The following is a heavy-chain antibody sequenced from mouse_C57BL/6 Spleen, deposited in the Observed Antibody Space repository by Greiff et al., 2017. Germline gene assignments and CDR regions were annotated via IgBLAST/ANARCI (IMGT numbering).Heavy chain of an antibody. J-gene: IGHJ4*01. CDR2: IFPGSGST. CDR3: AKGTEYGSRYGVDYAMDY. D-gene: IGHD1-1*01. Sequence: VQLQESGPELVKPGASVKISCKASGYTFTDYYINWVKQRPGQGLEWIGLIFPGSGSTYYNEKFKGKATLTVDKSSSTAYMLLSSLTSADSAVYFWAKGTEYGSRYGVDYAMDYWGQGTSVTVSS. V-gene: IGHV1-75*01. CDR1: GYTFTDYY.